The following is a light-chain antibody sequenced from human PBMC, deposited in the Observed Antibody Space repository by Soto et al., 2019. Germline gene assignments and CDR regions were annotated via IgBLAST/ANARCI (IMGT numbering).Light chain of an antibody. J-gene: IGKJ1*01. Sequence: DIQMTQSPSSLSASVGDRVTITCRASQNIGRWLAWYQQKSGKAPKLMIYDVSTLISGVPSRFSGSGSGTEFTLTITSLQPDDFPTYYCQQYNLHSPATFGPGTLVEIK. CDR3: QQYNLHSPAT. V-gene: IGKV1-5*01. CDR2: DVS. CDR1: QNIGRW.